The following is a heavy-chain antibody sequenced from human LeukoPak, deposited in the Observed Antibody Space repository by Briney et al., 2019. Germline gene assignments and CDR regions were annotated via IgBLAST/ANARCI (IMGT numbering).Heavy chain of an antibody. CDR1: EFTLSGFW. Sequence: GGSLRLSCAASEFTLSGFWMSWVRQAPGKGLEWVAFIQYDGNIKYFADSVKGRFTISRDTSKNTLYLQMNSLRAEDTAVYYCAKGRYYDSSGYPIDYWGQGTLVTVSS. J-gene: IGHJ4*02. CDR2: IQYDGNIK. D-gene: IGHD3-22*01. CDR3: AKGRYYDSSGYPIDY. V-gene: IGHV3-30*02.